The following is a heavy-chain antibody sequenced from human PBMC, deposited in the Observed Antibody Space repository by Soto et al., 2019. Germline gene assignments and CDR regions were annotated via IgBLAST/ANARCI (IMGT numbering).Heavy chain of an antibody. CDR2: ISSASSYT. Sequence: QVQLVESGGGLVKPGGSLRLSCAASGFIFSDYYMSWIRQAPGRGLEWVSSISSASSYTDHAESVKGRFTVSRDNAKNSLYLQMNSRRAEDTAVYYCASTGSGNFEFWGPGALFTVSS. J-gene: IGHJ4*02. CDR3: ASTGSGNFEF. V-gene: IGHV3-11*05. CDR1: GFIFSDYY. D-gene: IGHD3-10*01.